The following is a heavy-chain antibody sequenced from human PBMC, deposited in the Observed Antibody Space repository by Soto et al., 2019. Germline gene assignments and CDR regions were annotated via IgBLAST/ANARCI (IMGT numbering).Heavy chain of an antibody. D-gene: IGHD2-21*02. CDR3: ARRRYCGYDCYHKHYYGMDV. CDR2: IIPVLTTT. Sequence: QVQLVQSGAEVKMPGSSVKVSCRASGDTFSSYTVNWLRQAPGRGLEWMGRIIPVLTTTDYAQKFRGRVRITADKSSNTVYMELTSLSSDDTAVYYCARRRYCGYDCYHKHYYGMDVWGQGTTVTVAS. J-gene: IGHJ6*02. CDR1: GDTFSSYT. V-gene: IGHV1-69*08.